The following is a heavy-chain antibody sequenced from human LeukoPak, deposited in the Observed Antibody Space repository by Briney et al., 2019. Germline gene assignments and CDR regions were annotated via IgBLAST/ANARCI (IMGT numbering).Heavy chain of an antibody. V-gene: IGHV1-18*01. CDR1: GYTFTSYG. CDR2: ISTYSGNT. CDR3: ARDQMKLDY. Sequence: ASVKVSCRPSGYTFTSYGLNWVRQAPGQGLEWVGWISTYSGNTNYAQKFQGRVTMTTDTSTSTAYMELRNLRTDDTAVYYCARDQMKLDYWGQGTLVTVSS. J-gene: IGHJ4*02.